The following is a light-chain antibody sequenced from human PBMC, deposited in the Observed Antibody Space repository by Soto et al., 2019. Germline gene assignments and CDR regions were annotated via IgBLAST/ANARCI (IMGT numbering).Light chain of an antibody. V-gene: IGKV1-5*01. J-gene: IGKJ4*01. CDR1: QSISSW. Sequence: DIQMTQSPSTLSASVGDRVTITCRASQSISSWLAWYQQKPGKAPKLLIYDASSLESGVPSRFSGSGSGTEFTPAIISLQPDDFATSYCQQYNSYPATFGGGTKVEIK. CDR2: DAS. CDR3: QQYNSYPAT.